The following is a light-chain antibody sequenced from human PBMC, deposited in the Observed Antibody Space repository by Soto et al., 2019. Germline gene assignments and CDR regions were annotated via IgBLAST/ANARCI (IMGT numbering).Light chain of an antibody. CDR2: AAS. J-gene: IGKJ1*01. Sequence: AIRMSQSPSSRSAYTGDRVTIPCRASQDIGTYLAWYQQKPGKAPKLLIYAASSLQSGVPSRFSGSGSGTDFTLTISWLQSEDFATYYCQHYYNYPRTFGQGTKVDIK. V-gene: IGKV1-8*01. CDR1: QDIGTY. CDR3: QHYYNYPRT.